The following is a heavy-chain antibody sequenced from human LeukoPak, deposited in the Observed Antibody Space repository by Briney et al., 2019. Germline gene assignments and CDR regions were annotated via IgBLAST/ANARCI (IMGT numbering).Heavy chain of an antibody. CDR1: GYTFTGYY. V-gene: IGHV1-2*02. Sequence: ASVKVSCKASGYTFTGYYMHWVRHAPGQGLELMGWINPNSGGTNYAQKFQGRVTMTRDTSISTAYMELSRLRSDDTAVYYCARVMWYSSGWYYDYFDYWGQGTLVTVSS. CDR3: ARVMWYSSGWYYDYFDY. J-gene: IGHJ4*02. D-gene: IGHD6-19*01. CDR2: INPNSGGT.